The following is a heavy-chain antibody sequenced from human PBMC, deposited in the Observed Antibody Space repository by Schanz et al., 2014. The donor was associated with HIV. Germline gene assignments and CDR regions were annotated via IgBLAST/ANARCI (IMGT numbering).Heavy chain of an antibody. CDR3: AKDLGAGGGSCFDS. CDR2: ISGSGDNT. CDR1: GFPFGSYA. V-gene: IGHV3-23*01. D-gene: IGHD2-15*01. J-gene: IGHJ4*02. Sequence: VQLLESGGDLVQPGGSLRLSCAASGFPFGSYAMSWVRQAPGKALEWVSAISGSGDNTYYADSVKGRFTMSRDNSKNTLNLQMHSLRVEDTAVYYCAKDLGAGGGSCFDSWGQGTLVTVST.